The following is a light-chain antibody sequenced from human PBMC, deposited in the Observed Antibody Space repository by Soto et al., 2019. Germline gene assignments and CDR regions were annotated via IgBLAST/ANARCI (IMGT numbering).Light chain of an antibody. V-gene: IGKV3-20*01. CDR2: GAS. CDR1: QSVSSSY. J-gene: IGKJ1*01. Sequence: VVLTQSPATLSLSPGKRATLSCRAIQSVSSSYLAWYQQKPGQAPRLLIYGASSRATGIPDRFSGSGSGTDFTLTISGLEPEDFAVYYCQQYGSSPTWTFGQGTKVDIK. CDR3: QQYGSSPTWT.